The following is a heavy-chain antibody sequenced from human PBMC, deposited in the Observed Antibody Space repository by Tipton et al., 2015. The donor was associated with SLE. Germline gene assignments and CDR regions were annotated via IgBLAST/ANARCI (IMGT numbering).Heavy chain of an antibody. CDR3: ARGGSYDL. CDR1: GFPFDDYS. V-gene: IGHV3-20*04. CDR2: VKWNGAAT. Sequence: GSLRLSCAASGFPFDDYSMSWVRQAPGKGLEWVAGVKWNGAATGYVESVRGRFTISRDNAKKSLYLQMNSLRVDDTALYYCARGGSYDLWGQGTLVTVSS. D-gene: IGHD1-26*01. J-gene: IGHJ5*02.